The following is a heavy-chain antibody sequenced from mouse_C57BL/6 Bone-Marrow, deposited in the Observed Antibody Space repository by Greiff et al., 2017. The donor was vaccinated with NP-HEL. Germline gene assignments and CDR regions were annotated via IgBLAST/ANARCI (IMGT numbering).Heavy chain of an antibody. Sequence: EVQLVESVAELVRPGASVKLSCTASGFNIKNTYMHWVKQRPEQGLEWIGRIDPANGNTKYAPKFQGKATITADTSSNTAYLLLSSLTSEDTAIYYCARSTDYGSSYWYFDVWGTGTTVTVSS. CDR2: IDPANGNT. V-gene: IGHV14-3*01. D-gene: IGHD1-1*01. CDR3: ARSTDYGSSYWYFDV. J-gene: IGHJ1*03. CDR1: GFNIKNTY.